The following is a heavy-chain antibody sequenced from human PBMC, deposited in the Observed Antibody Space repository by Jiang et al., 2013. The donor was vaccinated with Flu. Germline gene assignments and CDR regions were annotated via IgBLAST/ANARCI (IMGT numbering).Heavy chain of an antibody. CDR2: ISPSGGSA. CDR3: ARNSTDDDFSGFDH. Sequence: GAEVKKPGASVKISCTASPYTFHNSFIHWVRQAPGEGLEWMGMISPSGGSARYARHFQDRFTVTRDTSTTTVYMEVTSLRSDDTAIYYCARNSTDDDFSGFDHWGQGTLVTVSS. D-gene: IGHD3-3*01. J-gene: IGHJ4*02. V-gene: IGHV1-46*02. CDR1: PYTFHNSF.